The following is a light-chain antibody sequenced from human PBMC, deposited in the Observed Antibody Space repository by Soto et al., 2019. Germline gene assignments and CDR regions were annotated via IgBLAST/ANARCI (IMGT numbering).Light chain of an antibody. CDR1: QSVTSSY. J-gene: IGKJ3*01. CDR2: GAS. CDR3: QQYDSFIFT. Sequence: DIVLTQSPGTLSLSPGERATLSCRASQSVTSSYLAWYQQKPGQAPRLLIYGASRRATGIPDRFSGGGSGTDFTLTISRLEPEDFAVYYFQQYDSFIFTFGPGTKVDIK. V-gene: IGKV3-20*01.